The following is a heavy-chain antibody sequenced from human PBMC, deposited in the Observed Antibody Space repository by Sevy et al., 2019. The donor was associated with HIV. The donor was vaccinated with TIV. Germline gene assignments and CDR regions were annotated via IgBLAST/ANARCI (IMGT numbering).Heavy chain of an antibody. Sequence: EGSLRLSCAASGFTFSSYAMHWVRQAPGKGLEWVAVFAYDGSNKYYADSVKGRFTISRDNSKNTLYLQMNSLRAEDTALYCCARDWGGYCINTNCRPSYGMDVWGQGTTVTVSS. D-gene: IGHD2-2*01. CDR2: FAYDGSNK. CDR3: ARDWGGYCINTNCRPSYGMDV. V-gene: IGHV3-30*04. CDR1: GFTFSSYA. J-gene: IGHJ6*02.